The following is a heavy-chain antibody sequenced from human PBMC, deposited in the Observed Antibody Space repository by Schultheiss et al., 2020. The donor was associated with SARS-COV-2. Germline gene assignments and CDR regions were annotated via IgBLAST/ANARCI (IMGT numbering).Heavy chain of an antibody. CDR3: ARGSGTTLWYSSGKRGWFDP. CDR1: GFTFSSYA. Sequence: GESLKISCAASGFTFSSYAMSWVRQAPGKGLEWVSYISSSSSTIYYADSVKGRFTISRDNAKNSLYLQMNSLRAEDTAVYYCARGSGTTLWYSSGKRGWFDPWGQGTLVTVSS. J-gene: IGHJ5*02. V-gene: IGHV3-48*01. CDR2: ISSSSSTI. D-gene: IGHD6-19*01.